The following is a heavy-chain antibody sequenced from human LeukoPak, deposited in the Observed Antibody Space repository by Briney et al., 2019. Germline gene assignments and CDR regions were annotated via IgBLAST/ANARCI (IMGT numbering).Heavy chain of an antibody. D-gene: IGHD4-17*01. V-gene: IGHV3-74*01. CDR1: GFTFSSYW. Sequence: GGSLRLSCVASGFTFSSYWMHWVRQAPGKGLVWASRIHSDGTGTSYADSVKGRFTISRDNAKNTLYLQMNSLRAEDTAVYYCARDLAYGDYFDYWGQGTLVTVSS. J-gene: IGHJ4*02. CDR2: IHSDGTGT. CDR3: ARDLAYGDYFDY.